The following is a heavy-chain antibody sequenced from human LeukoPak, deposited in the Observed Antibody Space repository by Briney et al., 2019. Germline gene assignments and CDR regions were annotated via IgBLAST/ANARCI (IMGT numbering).Heavy chain of an antibody. J-gene: IGHJ4*02. Sequence: GGSLRLSCSASGFIFTTYTMYWVRQAPGKGLEFVSVVNGNGDTTYYTDSVKGRFTIPRDNSKNTLYLQMSSLRAEDTAVYYCVGDQVDDTGYLRWGQGTRVTVSA. D-gene: IGHD3-9*01. CDR2: VNGNGDTT. CDR3: VGDQVDDTGYLR. V-gene: IGHV3-64D*06. CDR1: GFIFTTYT.